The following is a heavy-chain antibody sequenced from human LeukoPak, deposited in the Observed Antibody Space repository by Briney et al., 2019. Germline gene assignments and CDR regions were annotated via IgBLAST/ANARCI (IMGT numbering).Heavy chain of an antibody. CDR2: ISGSGDTT. CDR1: GFTVSSNY. CDR3: ARGGGSGWYLDY. J-gene: IGHJ4*02. Sequence: GSLRLSCAASGFTVSSNYMSWVRQAPGKGLEWVSVISGSGDTTYYADSVKGRFTISRDNSKNTLYLQMNSLRAEDTAVYYCARGGGSGWYLDYWGQGTLVTVSS. V-gene: IGHV3-53*01. D-gene: IGHD6-19*01.